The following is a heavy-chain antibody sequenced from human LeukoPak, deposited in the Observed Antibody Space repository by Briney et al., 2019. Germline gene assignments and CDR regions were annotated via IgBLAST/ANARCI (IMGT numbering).Heavy chain of an antibody. V-gene: IGHV3-23*01. J-gene: IGHJ5*02. CDR2: IRPSGDDT. CDR1: GFTFSSYD. D-gene: IGHD6-19*01. CDR3: ARVAGWHWFDP. Sequence: GGALRLSCAASGFTFSSYDMTWVRQPPGRVLEWVSSIRPSGDDTYYGDSVKGRFTISRDNSKNTVYLQMNNMRVDDTAVYYCARVAGWHWFDPWGQGTLVTVSS.